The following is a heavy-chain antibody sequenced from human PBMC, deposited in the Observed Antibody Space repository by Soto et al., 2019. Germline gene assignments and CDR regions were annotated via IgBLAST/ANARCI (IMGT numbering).Heavy chain of an antibody. Sequence: NPSETLSLTCTVSGGSISSGGYYWSWIRQHPGKGLEWIGYIYYSGSTYYNPSLKSRVTISVDTSKNQFSLKLSSVTAADTAVYFCARDSGDDILTGFGYRGQGTLVTVSS. CDR1: GGSISSGGYY. D-gene: IGHD3-9*01. V-gene: IGHV4-31*03. CDR2: IYYSGST. CDR3: ARDSGDDILTGFGY. J-gene: IGHJ4*02.